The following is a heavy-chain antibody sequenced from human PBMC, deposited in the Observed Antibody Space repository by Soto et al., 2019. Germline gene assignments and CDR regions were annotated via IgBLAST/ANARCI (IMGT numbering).Heavy chain of an antibody. V-gene: IGHV3-23*01. CDR1: GFTFSTYT. J-gene: IGHJ4*02. CDR2: IYGDGSGA. Sequence: EVLLLESGGALVQPGGSLRLSCAASGFTFSTYTMNWVRQAPGRGLEWVAGIYGDGSGAFYGDSMKGRVAISRDNSKNTLYLQMNSLRAEDTAVYYCVKDRVPDGRWNFDYWGQGTLVTVSS. CDR3: VKDRVPDGRWNFDY. D-gene: IGHD2-2*01.